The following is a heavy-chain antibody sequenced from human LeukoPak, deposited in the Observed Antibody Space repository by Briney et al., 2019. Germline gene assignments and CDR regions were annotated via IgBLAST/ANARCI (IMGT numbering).Heavy chain of an antibody. CDR1: GYTFIAYG. D-gene: IGHD3-10*01. CDR3: ARDLVRGAPIDYYYYGMDV. Sequence: ASVKVSCKASGYTFIAYGISWVRQAPGQGLEWMGWISAYSGNANYAQKVQGRVTVTTDTSTSTAYMELTSLTSDDTAVYYCARDLVRGAPIDYYYYGMDVWGQGTTVTVSS. CDR2: ISAYSGNA. V-gene: IGHV1-18*01. J-gene: IGHJ6*02.